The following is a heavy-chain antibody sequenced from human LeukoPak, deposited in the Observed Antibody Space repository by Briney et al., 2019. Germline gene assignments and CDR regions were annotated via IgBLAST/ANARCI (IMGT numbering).Heavy chain of an antibody. V-gene: IGHV3-53*01. CDR1: GFTVSSNY. Sequence: EGSLRLSCAASGFTVSSNYMSWVRQAPGKGLEWVSVIYSGGSTYYADSVKGRFTISRDNSKNTLYLQMDSLRAEDTAVYYCARDRLSSSPPATNWFGPWGQGTLVTVSS. CDR2: IYSGGST. J-gene: IGHJ5*02. D-gene: IGHD6-6*01. CDR3: ARDRLSSSPPATNWFGP.